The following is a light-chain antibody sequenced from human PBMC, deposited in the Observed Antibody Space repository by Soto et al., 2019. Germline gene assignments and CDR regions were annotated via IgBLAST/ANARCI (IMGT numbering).Light chain of an antibody. CDR1: QSVLYSSSNKNY. Sequence: DIVMTQSPDYLAVSLGERATINCKSSQSVLYSSSNKNYLAWYQQKPGQPPNLLIYWASTRESGVPDRFSGRGSGTDFTLTISSLQAEDVAVYYCQQYYTTPLTFGQGTKLEIK. CDR2: WAS. J-gene: IGKJ2*01. V-gene: IGKV4-1*01. CDR3: QQYYTTPLT.